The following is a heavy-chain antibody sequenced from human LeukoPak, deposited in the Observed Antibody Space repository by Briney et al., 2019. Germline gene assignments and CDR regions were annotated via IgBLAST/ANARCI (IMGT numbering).Heavy chain of an antibody. Sequence: PGGSLRLSCAASGFTFSNYWMSWVRQVPGKGLEWVANINQYGNDKYYVDSVKGRFTISRDNSKNTLYLQMNSLRAEDTAVYYCANTLTVAQYYFDYWGQGTLVTVSS. CDR1: GFTFSNYW. CDR3: ANTLTVAQYYFDY. CDR2: INQYGNDK. V-gene: IGHV3-7*01. D-gene: IGHD4-23*01. J-gene: IGHJ4*02.